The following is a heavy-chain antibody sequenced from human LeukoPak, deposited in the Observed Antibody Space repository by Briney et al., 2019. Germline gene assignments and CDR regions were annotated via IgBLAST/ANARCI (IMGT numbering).Heavy chain of an antibody. CDR2: ISYDGTNK. J-gene: IGHJ4*02. V-gene: IGHV3-30*18. D-gene: IGHD2-15*01. CDR3: AKDSSPYCSGGSCSHFDY. Sequence: GGSLRLSCAASGFTFSNYGMHWVRQAPGKGLQWVAVISYDGTNKYYADSVKGRFTVSRGNAKNRLYLQMNSLRAEDTAIYYCAKDSSPYCSGGSCSHFDYWGQGTLVTVSS. CDR1: GFTFSNYG.